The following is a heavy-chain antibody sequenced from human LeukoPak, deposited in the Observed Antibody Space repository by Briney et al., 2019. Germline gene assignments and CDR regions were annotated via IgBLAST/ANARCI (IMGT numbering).Heavy chain of an antibody. D-gene: IGHD1-14*01. V-gene: IGHV4-59*01. CDR3: ARGNGFLQPGALGWFDP. J-gene: IGHJ5*02. Sequence: SETLSHTCTVPGGSISSYYWSWIRQPPGKGLEWIGYIYYSGSTNYNPSLKSRVTISVDTSKNQFSLKLSSVIAADTAVYYCARGNGFLQPGALGWFDPWGQGTLVTVSS. CDR1: GGSISSYY. CDR2: IYYSGST.